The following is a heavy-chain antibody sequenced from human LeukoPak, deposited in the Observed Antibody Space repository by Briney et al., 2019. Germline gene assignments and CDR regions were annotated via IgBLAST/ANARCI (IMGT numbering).Heavy chain of an antibody. J-gene: IGHJ4*02. D-gene: IGHD3-22*01. Sequence: GGSLRLSCAASGFTFSDYYMSWIRQAPGEGLEWVSYISSSGSTIYYAESVKGRFTISTDDAKNSLYLQMNSLRAGETAVYYCARGEYYDSSGYYYFDYWGQGTPITVSS. CDR3: ARGEYYDSSGYYYFDY. CDR1: GFTFSDYY. CDR2: ISSSGSTI. V-gene: IGHV3-11*04.